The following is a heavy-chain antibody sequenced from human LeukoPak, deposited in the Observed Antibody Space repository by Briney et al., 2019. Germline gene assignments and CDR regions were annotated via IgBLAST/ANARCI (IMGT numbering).Heavy chain of an antibody. D-gene: IGHD2-2*01. CDR2: FDPEDGET. CDR1: GYTLTELS. CDR3: ATGGSRYQLLNWFDP. J-gene: IGHJ5*02. V-gene: IGHV1-24*01. Sequence: GASVKVSCKVSGYTLTELSMHRVRQAPGKGLEWMGGFDPEDGETIYAQKFQGRVTMTEDTSTDTAYMELSSLRSEDTAVYYCATGGSRYQLLNWFDPWGQGTLVTVSS.